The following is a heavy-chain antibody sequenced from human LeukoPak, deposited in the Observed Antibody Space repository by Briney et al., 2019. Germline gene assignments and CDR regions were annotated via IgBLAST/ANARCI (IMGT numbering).Heavy chain of an antibody. CDR1: GFTFDDYA. D-gene: IGHD5-12*01. V-gene: IGHV3-23*01. Sequence: GGSLRLSCAASGFTFDDYAMHWVRQAPGKGLEWVSAISGGGGSTYYADSVKGRFTISRDNSKNTLYLQLNSLRPEDTAVYYCARDQLAYSGYDTLFDYWGQGTLVTVSS. CDR3: ARDQLAYSGYDTLFDY. CDR2: ISGGGGST. J-gene: IGHJ4*02.